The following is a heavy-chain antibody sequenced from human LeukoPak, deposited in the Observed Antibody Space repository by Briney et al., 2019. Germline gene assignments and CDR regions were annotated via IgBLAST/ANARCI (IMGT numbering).Heavy chain of an antibody. V-gene: IGHV4-39*01. Sequence: SETLSLTCTVSGGSISSSSYYWGWIRQPPGKGLEWIGSIYYSGSTYYNPSLKSRVTISVDTSKNQFSLKLSSVTAADTAVYYCARHTSGWQQLVHFDYWGQGTLVTVSS. J-gene: IGHJ4*02. CDR1: GGSISSSSYY. D-gene: IGHD6-13*01. CDR2: IYYSGST. CDR3: ARHTSGWQQLVHFDY.